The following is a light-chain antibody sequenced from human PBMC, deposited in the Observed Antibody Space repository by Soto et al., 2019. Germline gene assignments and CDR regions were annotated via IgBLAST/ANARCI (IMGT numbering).Light chain of an antibody. Sequence: SGRVTSTYRASQTISSWLAWYQQKPGKAPKLLIYKASTLKSGVPSRFSGSGSGTEFILTIRCSQPDGFVPYYGQPRTGYSKAFGQGTKVDIK. CDR2: KAS. CDR1: QTISSW. V-gene: IGKV1-5*03. CDR3: QPRTGYSKA. J-gene: IGKJ1*01.